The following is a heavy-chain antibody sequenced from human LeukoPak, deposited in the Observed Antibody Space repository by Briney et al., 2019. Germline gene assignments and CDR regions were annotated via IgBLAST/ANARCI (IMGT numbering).Heavy chain of an antibody. D-gene: IGHD5-18*01. J-gene: IGHJ4*02. V-gene: IGHV3-74*01. Sequence: GGSLRLSCAASGFTFSSYWMHWVRQAPGKGLVWVSRINSDGSTTTYAGLVKGRFTISRDNAKNTLYLQMNSLRAEDTAVYYCARGGLYSYGLIDYWGQGSQVTVSS. CDR2: INSDGSTT. CDR1: GFTFSSYW. CDR3: ARGGLYSYGLIDY.